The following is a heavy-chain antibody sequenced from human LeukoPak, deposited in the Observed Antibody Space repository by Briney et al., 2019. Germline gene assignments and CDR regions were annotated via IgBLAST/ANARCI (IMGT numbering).Heavy chain of an antibody. CDR2: IISSGGNT. Sequence: GASLRLSCAASVFTFSTYSMTWVRQAPGKGLECVSVIISSGGNTYNADSVKDPFTISRDNSKNTLALQMNRLRADDTAVYYCAKVSGGPEYFFDYWGQGTLVPVSS. CDR3: AKVSGGPEYFFDY. D-gene: IGHD6-6*01. V-gene: IGHV3-23*01. CDR1: VFTFSTYS. J-gene: IGHJ4*02.